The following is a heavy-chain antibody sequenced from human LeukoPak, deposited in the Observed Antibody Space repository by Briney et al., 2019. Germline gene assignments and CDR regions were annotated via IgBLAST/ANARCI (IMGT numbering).Heavy chain of an antibody. D-gene: IGHD6-13*01. Sequence: GASVKVSCKASGYTFTSYGISWARQAPGQGLEWMGWISAYNGNTNYAQKLQGRVTMTTDTSTSTAYMELRSLRSDDTAVYYCARDGEQQLVLRVPYYSYYGMDVWGQGTTVTVSS. CDR2: ISAYNGNT. CDR3: ARDGEQQLVLRVPYYSYYGMDV. J-gene: IGHJ6*02. V-gene: IGHV1-18*01. CDR1: GYTFTSYG.